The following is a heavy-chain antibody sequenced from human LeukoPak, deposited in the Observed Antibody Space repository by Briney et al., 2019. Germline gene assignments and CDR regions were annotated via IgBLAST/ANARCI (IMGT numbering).Heavy chain of an antibody. J-gene: IGHJ3*01. CDR2: LRGKAYGGTP. Sequence: GGSLKISYTASGLTFDNYAMSWFRQTAGKRPYWLGFLRGKAYGGTPEYAASVRGRFTISRDDSRSIVYLQMNSLKTEESAMYFCARDIVATYAFDLWGQGTMVTVSS. CDR3: ARDIVATYAFDL. CDR1: GLTFDNYA. V-gene: IGHV3-49*03. D-gene: IGHD5-12*01.